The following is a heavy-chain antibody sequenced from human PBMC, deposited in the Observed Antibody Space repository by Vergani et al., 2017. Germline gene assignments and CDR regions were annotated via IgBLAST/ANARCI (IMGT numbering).Heavy chain of an antibody. D-gene: IGHD4/OR15-4a*01. CDR1: GFTLSNYA. J-gene: IGHJ4*02. Sequence: QVQLVESGGGVVQRGGSLRLSCATSGFTLSNYAMQWIRQGPGKGLEFMAFIQFDGSNQYYADSVKGRFTLSRDFSKNTLYLQMNSLRTDDTATYYCAKHFRGWCSDYWCQGTQVIVSS. CDR3: AKHFRGWCSDY. CDR2: IQFDGSNQ. V-gene: IGHV3-30*02.